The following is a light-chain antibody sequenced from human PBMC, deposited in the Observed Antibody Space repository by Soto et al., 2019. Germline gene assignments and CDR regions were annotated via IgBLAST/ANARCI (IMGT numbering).Light chain of an antibody. Sequence: QSVLTQPPSVSGAPGQRVTISCTGSSSNIGAGYDVHWYQQLPGTAPKLLIYGNSNRPSGVPDRFSGSKSDTSASLAITGLQDEDEADYYCQSYDSRLSGHWVFGGGTKLTVL. J-gene: IGLJ3*02. V-gene: IGLV1-40*01. CDR2: GNS. CDR1: SSNIGAGYD. CDR3: QSYDSRLSGHWV.